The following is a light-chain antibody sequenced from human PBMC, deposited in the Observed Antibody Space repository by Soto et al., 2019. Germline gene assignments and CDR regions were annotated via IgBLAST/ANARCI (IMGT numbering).Light chain of an antibody. CDR1: QSVRSSY. Sequence: EIVLTQSPGTLSLSPGERATLSCRASQSVRSSYLAWYQQKPGQAPRQLIYGASSRATGIPDRFSGSGSGTDFTLTITRLEPEDVAVYYCQHYRTAFGGGTRVEIK. V-gene: IGKV3-20*01. CDR3: QHYRTA. J-gene: IGKJ4*01. CDR2: GAS.